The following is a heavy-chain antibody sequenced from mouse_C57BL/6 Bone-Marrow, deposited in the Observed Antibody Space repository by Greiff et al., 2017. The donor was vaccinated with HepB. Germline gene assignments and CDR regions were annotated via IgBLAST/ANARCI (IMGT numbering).Heavy chain of an antibody. CDR2: IDPSDSYT. D-gene: IGHD3-2*02. Sequence: VKLQQPGAELVKPGASVKLSCKASGYTFTSYWMQWVKQRPGQGLEWIGEIDPSDSYTNYNQKFKGKATLTVDTSSSTAYMQLSSLTSEDSAVYYCARRAQATYDYWGQGTTLTVSS. J-gene: IGHJ2*01. V-gene: IGHV1-50*01. CDR3: ARRAQATYDY. CDR1: GYTFTSYW.